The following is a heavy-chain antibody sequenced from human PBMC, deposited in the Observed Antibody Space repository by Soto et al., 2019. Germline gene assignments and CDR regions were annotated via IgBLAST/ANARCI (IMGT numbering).Heavy chain of an antibody. Sequence: EVRLVESGGGLVQPGGSLRLSCAVSGITLESYWMHWVRQSPGKGLVWVARISGDGNITDYAGFVGGRFTMSRDNARDTGIPQKDRPRAGDTAVYFCARSHWRGFHPWGPGTL. D-gene: IGHD3-3*01. CDR2: ISGDGNIT. V-gene: IGHV3-74*01. CDR3: ARSHWRGFHP. CDR1: GITLESYW. J-gene: IGHJ5*02.